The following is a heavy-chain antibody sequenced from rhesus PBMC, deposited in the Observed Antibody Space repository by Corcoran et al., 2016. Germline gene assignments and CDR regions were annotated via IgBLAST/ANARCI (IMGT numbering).Heavy chain of an antibody. CDR3: ARRRGDTAGTNYFDY. CDR1: GFSLSTSGMG. J-gene: IGHJ4*01. V-gene: IGHV2-1*01. Sequence: QVTLKESGPALVKPTQTLTLTCTFSGFSLSTSGMGVAWIRQLPGHTLEWLARIYWDDDKRYSTALKSRHTSSKDTYKNQVVLTMTNMDPVDTTTYYCARRRGDTAGTNYFDYWGQGVLVTVSS. CDR2: IYWDDDK. D-gene: IGHD5-42*01.